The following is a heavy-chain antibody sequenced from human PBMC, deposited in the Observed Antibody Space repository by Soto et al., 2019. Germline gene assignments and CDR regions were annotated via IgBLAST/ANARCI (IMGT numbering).Heavy chain of an antibody. D-gene: IGHD4-17*01. V-gene: IGHV3-23*01. CDR1: GFTFSNYA. CDR2: ISGSVDAT. Sequence: EVQLLESGGALVHPGGSLRLSCAASGFTFSNYAMTWVRQAPGTVLEWVSSISGSVDATYYACSVKGRFTISRDKSKNTLFMQMNSLRAEDSAVYYCAKGPRHTIYYGDYILDFWGQGTVVTVSS. CDR3: AKGPRHTIYYGDYILDF. J-gene: IGHJ4*02.